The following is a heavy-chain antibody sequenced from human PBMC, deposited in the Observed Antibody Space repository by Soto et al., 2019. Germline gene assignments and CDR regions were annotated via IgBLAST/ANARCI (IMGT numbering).Heavy chain of an antibody. CDR3: AKIMQIAVAGRGADYYYGMDV. Sequence: GGSLRLSCAASGFTFSSYGMHWVRQAPGKGLEWVAVISYDGSNKYYADSVKGRFTISRDNSKNTLYLQMNSLRAEDTAVYYCAKIMQIAVAGRGADYYYGMDVWGQGTTVTVSS. V-gene: IGHV3-30*18. J-gene: IGHJ6*02. CDR1: GFTFSSYG. CDR2: ISYDGSNK. D-gene: IGHD6-19*01.